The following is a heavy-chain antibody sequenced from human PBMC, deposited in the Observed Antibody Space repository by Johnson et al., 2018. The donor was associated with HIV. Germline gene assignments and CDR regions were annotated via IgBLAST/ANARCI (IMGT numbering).Heavy chain of an antibody. V-gene: IGHV3-30*02. J-gene: IGHJ3*02. CDR3: AKEGRDAFDI. CDR1: GFTFSSYG. D-gene: IGHD3-10*01. Sequence: QVQLVESGGGLVQPGGSLRLSCAASGFTFSSYGMHWVRQAPGKGLEWVAVIWYDGGTKYYADSVKGRFTISRDNSNNTLYRQMTSLRAEDSALYYCAKEGRDAFDIWGQGTMVTVSS. CDR2: IWYDGGTK.